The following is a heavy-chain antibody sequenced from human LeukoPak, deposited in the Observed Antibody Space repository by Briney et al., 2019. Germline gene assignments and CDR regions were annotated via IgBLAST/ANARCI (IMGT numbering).Heavy chain of an antibody. CDR1: GFTFSSYW. Sequence: GGSLRLSCAASGFTFSSYWMSWVRQAPGKGLEWVANIKQDGTKKYYVDSVKGRFSISRDNAKNSLYLQMNSLRAEDTAVYYCARGSSGWPPLFNYWGQGTLVTVSS. D-gene: IGHD6-19*01. CDR3: ARGSSGWPPLFNY. CDR2: IKQDGTKK. V-gene: IGHV3-7*01. J-gene: IGHJ4*02.